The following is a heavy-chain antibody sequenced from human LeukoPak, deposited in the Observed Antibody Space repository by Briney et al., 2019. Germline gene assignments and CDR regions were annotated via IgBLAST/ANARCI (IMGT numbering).Heavy chain of an antibody. Sequence: GGSLRLSCAASGFTLRSYDMSWVRQAPGKGLEWVAATRGSGVNSYYADSVRGRFTISRDNSQNTLYLQMDSLRAEDTASYYCAKEYSGYDFDYWGQGTLVTVSS. CDR1: GFTLRSYD. CDR3: AKEYSGYDFDY. D-gene: IGHD5-12*01. J-gene: IGHJ4*02. V-gene: IGHV3-23*01. CDR2: TRGSGVNS.